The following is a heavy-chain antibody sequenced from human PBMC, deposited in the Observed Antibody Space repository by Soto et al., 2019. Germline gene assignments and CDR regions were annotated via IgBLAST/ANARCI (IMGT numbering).Heavy chain of an antibody. CDR1: GGSISSYD. V-gene: IGHV4-59*01. CDR2: IYYSGST. CDR3: AREKTTIGDFDY. D-gene: IGHD1-7*01. Sequence: PSETLSLTCTVSGGSISSYDWSWIRQPPGKGLEWIGYIYYSGSTNYNPSLKSRVTISVDTSKNQFSLKLSSVTAADTAAYYCAREKTTIGDFDYWGQGTLVTV. J-gene: IGHJ4*02.